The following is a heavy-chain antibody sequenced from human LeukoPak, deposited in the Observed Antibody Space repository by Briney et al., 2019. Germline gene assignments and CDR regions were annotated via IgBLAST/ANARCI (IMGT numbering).Heavy chain of an antibody. CDR3: AATTYDSSGYYN. CDR2: INPNSGGT. D-gene: IGHD3-22*01. J-gene: IGHJ4*02. V-gene: IGHV1-2*06. CDR1: GYTFTSYG. Sequence: GASVKVSCKASGYTFTSYGISWVRQAPGQGLEWMGRINPNSGGTNYAQKFQGRVTMTRDTSISTAYMELSRLRSDDTAVYYCAATTYDSSGYYNWGQGTLVTVSS.